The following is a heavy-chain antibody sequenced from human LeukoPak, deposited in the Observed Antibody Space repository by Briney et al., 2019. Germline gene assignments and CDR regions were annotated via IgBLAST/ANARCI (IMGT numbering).Heavy chain of an antibody. CDR3: ARDRPPSYDYVWGSYPEGGDY. V-gene: IGHV1-18*01. D-gene: IGHD3-16*02. J-gene: IGHJ4*02. Sequence: ASVKVSCKASGYTFTSYGISWVRQAPGQGLEWMGWISAYNGNTNYAQKLQGRVTMTTDTSTSTAYMELRSLRSDDTAVYYCARDRPPSYDYVWGSYPEGGDYWGQGTLVTVSS. CDR1: GYTFTSYG. CDR2: ISAYNGNT.